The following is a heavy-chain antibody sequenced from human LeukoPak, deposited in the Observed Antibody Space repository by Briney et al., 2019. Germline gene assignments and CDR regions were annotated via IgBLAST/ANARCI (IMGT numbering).Heavy chain of an antibody. D-gene: IGHD2-15*01. CDR2: IIPIFGTA. V-gene: IGHV1-69*13. CDR3: ARESGCSGGSCYPNWFDP. J-gene: IGHJ5*02. CDR1: GGTFSSYA. Sequence: SVKVSCKASGGTFSSYAISWVLQAPGQGLEWMGGIIPIFGTANYAQKFQGRVTITADESTSTAYMELSSLGSEDTAVYYCARESGCSGGSCYPNWFDPWGQGTLVTVSS.